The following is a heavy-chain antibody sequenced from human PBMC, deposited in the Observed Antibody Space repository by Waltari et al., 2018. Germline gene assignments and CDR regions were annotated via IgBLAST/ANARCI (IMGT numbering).Heavy chain of an antibody. J-gene: IGHJ2*01. CDR1: GDTFSNYA. V-gene: IGHV1-69*01. Sequence: QVQLVQSGAEVKKPGSSVKVSCKASGDTFSNYAIAWVRQAPGQGLEWMGGIIPIFGAPKSAQKFQGRVTITADESTSTAYMALSSLRSDDTAVYYCAISTGSDWYFDLWGRSTLVTVSS. D-gene: IGHD2-8*02. CDR3: AISTGSDWYFDL. CDR2: IIPIFGAP.